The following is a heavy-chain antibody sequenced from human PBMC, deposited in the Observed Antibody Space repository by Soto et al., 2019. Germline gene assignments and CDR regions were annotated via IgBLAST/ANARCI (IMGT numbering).Heavy chain of an antibody. Sequence: QVQLVQSGAEVKKPGSSVKVSCKASGDTFNFYTINWVRQAPGLGLEWMGRFNPILSFSNSALKFQGRVTLTADKSTRTAYMVLSSLRSEDTAIYYGATSFGSGSRAVDYWGQGALVTVSS. V-gene: IGHV1-69*02. CDR3: ATSFGSGSRAVDY. D-gene: IGHD3-10*01. CDR2: FNPILSFS. J-gene: IGHJ4*02. CDR1: GDTFNFYT.